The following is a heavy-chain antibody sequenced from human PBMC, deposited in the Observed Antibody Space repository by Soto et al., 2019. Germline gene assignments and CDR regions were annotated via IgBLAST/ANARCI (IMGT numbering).Heavy chain of an antibody. CDR2: INHSGST. V-gene: IGHV4-34*01. CDR1: GGSFSGYY. CDR3: ARGVPYYYDSSGYYNY. D-gene: IGHD3-22*01. J-gene: IGHJ4*02. Sequence: SETLSLTCAVYGGSFSGYYWSWIRQPPGKGLEWIGEINHSGSTNYNPSLKSRVTISVDTSKNQFSLKLSSVTAADTAVYYCARGVPYYYDSSGYYNYWGQGTLVTVSS.